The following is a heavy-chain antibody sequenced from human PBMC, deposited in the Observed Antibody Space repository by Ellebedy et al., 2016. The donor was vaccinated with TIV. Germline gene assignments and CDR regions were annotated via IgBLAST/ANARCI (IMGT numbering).Heavy chain of an antibody. Sequence: GESLKISCVASGFTFSSYAMHWVRQAPGKGLEWVALIYYDGSNEHYADSVKGRFTISRDNSRDTLYLQMNSLKADDTAVYYCARDGPYGDYSPGQYGMDVWGQGTTFTVS. V-gene: IGHV3-33*01. CDR1: GFTFSSYA. CDR3: ARDGPYGDYSPGQYGMDV. D-gene: IGHD4-17*01. CDR2: IYYDGSNE. J-gene: IGHJ6*02.